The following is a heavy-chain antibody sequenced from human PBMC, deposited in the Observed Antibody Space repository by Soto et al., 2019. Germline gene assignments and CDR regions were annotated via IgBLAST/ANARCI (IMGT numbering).Heavy chain of an antibody. D-gene: IGHD2-15*01. V-gene: IGHV3-7*01. Sequence: GGSLRLSCAASGFTFSSYWMSWVRQAPGKGLEWVANIKQDGSEKYYVDSVKGRFTISRDNAKNSLYLQMNSLRAEDTAVYYCARDGGPRMVAAHTFDYWGQGTLVTVSS. CDR2: IKQDGSEK. CDR3: ARDGGPRMVAAHTFDY. J-gene: IGHJ4*02. CDR1: GFTFSSYW.